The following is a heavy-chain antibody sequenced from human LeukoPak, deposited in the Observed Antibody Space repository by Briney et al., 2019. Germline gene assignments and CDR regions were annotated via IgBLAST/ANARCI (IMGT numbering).Heavy chain of an antibody. CDR1: GFTFDDYA. D-gene: IGHD3-9*01. V-gene: IGHV3-9*03. CDR3: AKGSHYDILTGYDY. J-gene: IGHJ4*02. CDR2: ISWNSGSI. Sequence: GGSLRLSCAASGFTFDDYAMHWVRQAPGKGLEWVSGISWNSGSIGCADSVKGRFTISRDNAKNSLYLQMNSLRAEDMALYYCAKGSHYDILTGYDYWGQGTLDTVSS.